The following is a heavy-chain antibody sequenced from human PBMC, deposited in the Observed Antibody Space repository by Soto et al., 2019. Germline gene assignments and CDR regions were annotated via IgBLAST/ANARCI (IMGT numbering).Heavy chain of an antibody. CDR1: GGSVSSGSYY. D-gene: IGHD3-9*01. CDR2: IYYSGST. CDR3: ARGVLRYFDWLLPKFDY. Sequence: SETLSLTCTVSGGSVSSGSYYWSWIRQPPGKGLEWIGYIYYSGSTNYNPSLKSRVTISVDTSKNQFSLKLSSVTAADTAVYYCARGVLRYFDWLLPKFDYWGQGTLVTVSS. J-gene: IGHJ4*02. V-gene: IGHV4-61*01.